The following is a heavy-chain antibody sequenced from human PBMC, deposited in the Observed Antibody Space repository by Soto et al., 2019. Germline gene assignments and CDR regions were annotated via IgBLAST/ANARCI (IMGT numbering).Heavy chain of an antibody. CDR1: GYSFMNYW. J-gene: IGHJ6*02. CDR3: ARRHCTNTTNCPVGYGLDV. V-gene: IGHV5-51*01. Sequence: EVQLVQSGAEVKEPGQSLQISCQASGYSFMNYWIGWVRQVPGKGLEWMGLIFPGTSNTRYSPSFQGQVTISVDKSISTVYLQWNSLKASDTAIYYCARRHCTNTTNCPVGYGLDVWGLGTTVTVSS. D-gene: IGHD2-8*01. CDR2: IFPGTSNT.